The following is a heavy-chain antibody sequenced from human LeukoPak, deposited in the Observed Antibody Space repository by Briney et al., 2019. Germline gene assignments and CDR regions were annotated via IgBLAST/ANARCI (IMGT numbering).Heavy chain of an antibody. J-gene: IGHJ4*02. CDR1: GFTLSSYG. D-gene: IGHD5-12*01. CDR2: IYYSGST. Sequence: AGGSLRLSCAASGFTLSSYGMSWIRQPPGKGLEWIGYIYYSGSTNYNPSLKSRVTISVDTSKNQFSLKLSSVTAADTAVYYCARLTGYDWESSYDYWGQGTLVTVSS. CDR3: ARLTGYDWESSYDY. V-gene: IGHV4-59*01.